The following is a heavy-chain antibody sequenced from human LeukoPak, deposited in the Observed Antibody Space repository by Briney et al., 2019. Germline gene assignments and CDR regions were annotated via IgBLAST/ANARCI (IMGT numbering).Heavy chain of an antibody. CDR1: GGSFSGYY. D-gene: IGHD2-2*02. CDR2: INHSGST. V-gene: IGHV4-34*01. Sequence: PSETLSLTCSVYGGSFSGYYWSWIRQPPGKGLEWIGEINHSGSTNYNPSLKSRVTISVDTSKNQFSLKLSSVTAADTAVYYCAREQGYCSSTSCYRDYYYYMDVWGKGTTVTVSS. CDR3: AREQGYCSSTSCYRDYYYYMDV. J-gene: IGHJ6*03.